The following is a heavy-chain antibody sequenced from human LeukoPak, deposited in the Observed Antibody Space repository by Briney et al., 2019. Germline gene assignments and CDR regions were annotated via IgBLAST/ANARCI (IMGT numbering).Heavy chain of an antibody. CDR2: IRDDGGEI. V-gene: IGHV3-7*01. D-gene: IGHD2/OR15-2a*01. J-gene: IGHJ4*02. Sequence: GGSLRLSCEASGFTFSSYWMSWVRQAPGKGLEWVANIRDDGGEIYYVDSVKGRFTISRDNAKSSLFLQMNSLRAEDAAVYYCSSQPAVIDLDFWGQGALVTVSS. CDR1: GFTFSSYW. CDR3: SSQPAVIDLDF.